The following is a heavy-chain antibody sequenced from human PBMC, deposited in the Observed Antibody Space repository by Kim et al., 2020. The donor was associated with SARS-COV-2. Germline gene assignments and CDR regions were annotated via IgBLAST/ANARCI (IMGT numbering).Heavy chain of an antibody. Sequence: SQTLSLTCTVSGGSISSSSYYWGWIRQPPGKGLEWIGSIYYSGSTYYNPSLKSRVTISVDTSKNQLSLKLSSVTSADTAVYYCARQGSSSSWYFDLWGRGTLVTVSS. CDR3: ARQGSSSSWYFDL. V-gene: IGHV4-39*01. CDR2: IYYSGST. D-gene: IGHD6-6*01. J-gene: IGHJ2*01. CDR1: GGSISSSSYY.